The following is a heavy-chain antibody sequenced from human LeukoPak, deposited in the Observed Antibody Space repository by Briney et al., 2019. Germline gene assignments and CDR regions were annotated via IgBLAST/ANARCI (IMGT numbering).Heavy chain of an antibody. D-gene: IGHD2-21*02. CDR1: GFNFANHA. Sequence: GGSLRLSCAASGFNFANHAMSWVRQTAGKGLEWVSAISGGGDITYYANSVKGRFTISRDNSKDTLFLQMHSLRPGDTAVYYCVREDTPATANYWGQGTLVTISS. J-gene: IGHJ4*02. CDR2: ISGGGDIT. V-gene: IGHV3-23*01. CDR3: VREDTPATANY.